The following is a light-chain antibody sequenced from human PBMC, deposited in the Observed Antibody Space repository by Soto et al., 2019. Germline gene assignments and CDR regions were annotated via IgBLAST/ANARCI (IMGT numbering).Light chain of an antibody. CDR1: SSDIGSNNY. V-gene: IGLV2-14*01. Sequence: QSALTQPASVSGSPGQSITISCTGTSSDIGSNNYVSWYQQHPGKAPKVMIYEVSNRPSGVSNRFSGSKSGNTASQTISGLQAEDEADYYCSSYTVNSVTLYVFGTGTKLTVL. J-gene: IGLJ1*01. CDR3: SSYTVNSVTLYV. CDR2: EVS.